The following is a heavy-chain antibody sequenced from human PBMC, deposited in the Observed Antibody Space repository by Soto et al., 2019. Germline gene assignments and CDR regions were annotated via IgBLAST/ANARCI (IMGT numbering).Heavy chain of an antibody. J-gene: IGHJ5*02. CDR2: VNAGNGDT. D-gene: IGHD3-9*01. CDR3: ARENNYDILTGYYMMWSWFDP. V-gene: IGHV1-3*01. CDR1: GYTFSNHA. Sequence: QVHLVQSGAEVKKPGASVKVSCKASGYTFSNHAFHWVRQAPGQGLEWMGRVNAGNGDTRYSQKFQGRVTISRDTSASSAYMELSSLTYEDTAVYYCARENNYDILTGYYMMWSWFDPWGQGTLVTVSS.